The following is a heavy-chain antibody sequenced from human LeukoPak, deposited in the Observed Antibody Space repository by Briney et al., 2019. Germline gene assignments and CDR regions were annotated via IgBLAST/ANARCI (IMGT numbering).Heavy chain of an antibody. J-gene: IGHJ5*02. V-gene: IGHV4-34*01. CDR3: ARAAVGVNWFDP. D-gene: IGHD3-10*01. Sequence: SETLSLTCAVYGGSFSGYYWSWIRQPPGKGLEWIGEINHSGSTNYNPSLKSRVTISVDTSKNQFSLKLSSVTAADTAVYYCARAAVGVNWFDPWGQGTLVTVSS. CDR2: INHSGST. CDR1: GGSFSGYY.